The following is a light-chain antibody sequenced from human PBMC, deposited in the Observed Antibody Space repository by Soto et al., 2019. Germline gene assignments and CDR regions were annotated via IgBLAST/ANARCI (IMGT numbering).Light chain of an antibody. V-gene: IGLV2-8*01. J-gene: IGLJ1*01. CDR3: SSYAGAHIV. Sequence: QSALTQPPSASGSPAQSVAISCTGTSSDVGGYNYVSWYQQYPGKAPKLMIYDVSKRPSGVPDRFSGSKSGNTASLTVSGLQAEDEADYYCSSYAGAHIVFGTGTKVTVL. CDR1: SSDVGGYNY. CDR2: DVS.